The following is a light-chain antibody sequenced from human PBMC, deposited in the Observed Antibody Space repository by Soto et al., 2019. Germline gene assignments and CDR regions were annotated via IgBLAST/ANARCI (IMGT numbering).Light chain of an antibody. J-gene: IGLJ1*01. CDR3: TSFSSSTSLYV. Sequence: QSVLTQPASVSGSLGQSITISCTGTTRDIAGYNYISWYQQLPGKAPKLMIYQVTIRPSGISNRFSGSKSGDTASLTISGLQAEDEADYYCTSFSSSTSLYVFGTGTNVTAL. CDR1: TRDIAGYNY. CDR2: QVT. V-gene: IGLV2-14*01.